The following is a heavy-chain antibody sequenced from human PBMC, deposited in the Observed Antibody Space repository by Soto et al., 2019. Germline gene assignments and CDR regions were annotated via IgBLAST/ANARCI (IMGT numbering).Heavy chain of an antibody. Sequence: QVTLKESGPVLVKPTETLTLTCTVSGFSLSNARMSVSWIRQPPGKALEWLAHIFSNDEKSYSTSLKSRLTISKDTSKSQVVLTMTNMDPVDTATSYCARTLGYYDILTGYDDYWGQGTLVTVSS. D-gene: IGHD3-9*01. CDR1: GFSLSNARMS. J-gene: IGHJ4*02. CDR2: IFSNDEK. CDR3: ARTLGYYDILTGYDDY. V-gene: IGHV2-26*01.